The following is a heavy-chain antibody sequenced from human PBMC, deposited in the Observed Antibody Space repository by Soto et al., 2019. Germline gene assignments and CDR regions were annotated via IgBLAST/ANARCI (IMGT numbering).Heavy chain of an antibody. J-gene: IGHJ6*04. D-gene: IGHD6-19*01. CDR3: AKEKYSSGGDYYYYGMYG. Sequence: QVQLVESGGGVVQPGRSLRLSCAASGFSFSSYGMHWVRQAPGKGLELLAVISYDASNKYYADSVKGRFTISRDNSKNTLYLQMNSLRAEDTAVDYCAKEKYSSGGDYYYYGMYGWGKGTTLTVCS. CDR1: GFSFSSYG. CDR2: ISYDASNK. V-gene: IGHV3-30*18.